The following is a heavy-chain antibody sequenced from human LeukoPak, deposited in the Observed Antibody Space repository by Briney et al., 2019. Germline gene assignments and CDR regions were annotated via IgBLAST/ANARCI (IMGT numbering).Heavy chain of an antibody. J-gene: IGHJ4*02. CDR1: GFIFSSNG. V-gene: IGHV3-30*18. CDR3: AKDTSTRGTSWYGYYFDY. Sequence: GGSLRLSCAASGFIFSSNGMHWVRQAPGKGLEWVAVISIDGSNKYYADSVKGRFTISRGNSQNTLYLQMNSLRAEDTAVYYCAKDTSTRGTSWYGYYFDYWGQGTLVTVSS. CDR2: ISIDGSNK. D-gene: IGHD6-13*01.